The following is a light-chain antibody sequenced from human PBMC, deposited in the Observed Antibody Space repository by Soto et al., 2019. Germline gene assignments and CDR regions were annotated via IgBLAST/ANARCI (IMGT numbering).Light chain of an antibody. J-gene: IGKJ1*01. CDR2: DAS. Sequence: IRMTQSPSSFSASTGDRVTITCRASQGISSWLAWYQQKPGKAPKLLIYDASSLESGVPSRFSGSGSGTEFTLTISSLQPDDFATYYCQQYNSYWTFGQGTKVDI. CDR1: QGISSW. CDR3: QQYNSYWT. V-gene: IGKV1-5*01.